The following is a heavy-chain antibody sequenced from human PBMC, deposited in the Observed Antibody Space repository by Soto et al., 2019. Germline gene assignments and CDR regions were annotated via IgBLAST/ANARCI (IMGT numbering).Heavy chain of an antibody. Sequence: QLQLQESGPGQVKPSETLSLTCTVSGGSISSSSYYWGWIRQPPGKGLEWIGSIYYSGSTYYNPSLKSRVTISVDTSKNQFSLKLSSVTAADTAVYYCARVRDYDILTGPHFDYWGQGTLVTVSS. D-gene: IGHD3-9*01. CDR2: IYYSGST. CDR1: GGSISSSSYY. CDR3: ARVRDYDILTGPHFDY. V-gene: IGHV4-39*01. J-gene: IGHJ4*02.